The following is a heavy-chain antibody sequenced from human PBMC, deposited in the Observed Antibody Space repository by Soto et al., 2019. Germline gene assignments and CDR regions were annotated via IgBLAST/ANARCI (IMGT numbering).Heavy chain of an antibody. CDR1: GGSFSGYY. CDR3: ARGGRVRVAIRTFPMDV. Sequence: ASETLSLTCAVYGGSFSGYYWSWIRQPPGKGLEWIGEINQSGATNYDPSLKSRVYISVDTSKNQCSLKLSSVTAADTAVYYCARGGRVRVAIRTFPMDVWGQGTMVTVSS. CDR2: INQSGAT. V-gene: IGHV4-34*01. D-gene: IGHD3-10*01. J-gene: IGHJ6*02.